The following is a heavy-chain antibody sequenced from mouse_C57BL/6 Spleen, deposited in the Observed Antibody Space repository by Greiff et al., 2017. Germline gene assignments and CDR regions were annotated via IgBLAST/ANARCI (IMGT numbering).Heavy chain of an antibody. D-gene: IGHD2-5*01. Sequence: EVQRVESGGGLVQPKGSLKLSCAASGFSFNTYAMNWVRQAPGKGLEWVARIRSKSNNYATYYADSVKDRFTISRDDSESMLYLQMNNLKTEDTAMYYCVRHYSNHAMDYWGQGTSVTVSS. CDR2: IRSKSNNYAT. J-gene: IGHJ4*01. CDR1: GFSFNTYA. V-gene: IGHV10-1*01. CDR3: VRHYSNHAMDY.